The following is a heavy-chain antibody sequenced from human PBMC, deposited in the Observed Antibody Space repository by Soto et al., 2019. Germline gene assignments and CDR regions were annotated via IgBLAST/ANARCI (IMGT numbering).Heavy chain of an antibody. J-gene: IGHJ6*03. V-gene: IGHV4-34*01. CDR3: ARGGISHWAYFYYMDV. D-gene: IGHD2-21*01. Sequence: SETLSLTCVVSGGSLSDYFWSWIRQPPGMALEWIGEINHLGSINYNPSLKSRVTMSVDTSKNQFSLTLNSVTAADTATYYCARGGISHWAYFYYMDVWVRGTTVTVPS. CDR1: GGSLSDYF. CDR2: INHLGSI.